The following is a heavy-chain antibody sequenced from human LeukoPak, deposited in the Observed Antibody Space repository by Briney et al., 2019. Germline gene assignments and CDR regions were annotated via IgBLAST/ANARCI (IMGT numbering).Heavy chain of an antibody. CDR1: GGSISSYY. V-gene: IGHV4-4*07. CDR2: IYTSGST. J-gene: IGHJ4*02. D-gene: IGHD6-19*01. CDR3: ARDSGAVAGKPYYFDY. Sequence: PSETLSLTCTVSGGSISSYYWSWIRQPAGKGLEWIGRIYTSGSTNYNPLLKSRVTMSVDTSKNQFSLKLSSVTAADTAVYYCARDSGAVAGKPYYFDYWGQGTLVTVSS.